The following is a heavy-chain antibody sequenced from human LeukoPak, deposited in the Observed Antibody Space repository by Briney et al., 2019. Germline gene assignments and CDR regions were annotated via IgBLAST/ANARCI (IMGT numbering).Heavy chain of an antibody. CDR1: GGSISSSDYY. CDR3: AGRRRDGTNGAEKDFDY. D-gene: IGHD5-24*01. V-gene: IGHV4-39*01. Sequence: SETLSLTCIVSGGSISSSDYYWAWIRQPPGTGLEWIGTIYYRGDTWYNPSLRSRVTISVDTSKNQFSLKVTSVTAADTAVYYCAGRRRDGTNGAEKDFDYWGQGTLVTVSS. J-gene: IGHJ4*02. CDR2: IYYRGDT.